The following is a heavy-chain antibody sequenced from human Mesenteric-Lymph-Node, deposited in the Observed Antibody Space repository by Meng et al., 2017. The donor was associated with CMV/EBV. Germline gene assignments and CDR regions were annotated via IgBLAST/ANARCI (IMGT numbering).Heavy chain of an antibody. CDR3: ARLIDSGRYGFWFDP. D-gene: IGHD1-26*01. Sequence: GESLKISCAASGFTFSSYWMHWVRQAPGKGLVWVSRISDDGSNTNYADSVKGRFTISRDNAKNTLSLQMNSLRAEDTALYYCARLIDSGRYGFWFDPWGQGTLVTVSS. CDR1: GFTFSSYW. V-gene: IGHV3-74*01. J-gene: IGHJ5*02. CDR2: ISDDGSNT.